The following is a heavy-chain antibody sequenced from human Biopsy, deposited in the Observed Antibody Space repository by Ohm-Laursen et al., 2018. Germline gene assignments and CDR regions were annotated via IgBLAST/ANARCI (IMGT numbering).Heavy chain of an antibody. CDR1: SGSISGNY. CDR3: GRARAYSDFWGGPKDY. Sequence: GTLSLTCAVSSGSISGNYWGWIRQPPGKGLEWMGEINHTGSTKYNPSLMSRVTISIDTSNSQFSLKLTSVTAADTAVYFRGRARAYSDFWGGPKDYWGQGILVTVSS. V-gene: IGHV4-34*01. D-gene: IGHD3-3*01. CDR2: INHTGST. J-gene: IGHJ4*02.